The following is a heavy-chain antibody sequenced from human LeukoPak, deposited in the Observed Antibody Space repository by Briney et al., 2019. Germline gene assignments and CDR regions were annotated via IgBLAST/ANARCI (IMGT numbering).Heavy chain of an antibody. CDR3: AKSTRVNSRDYGMDV. D-gene: IGHD1-7*01. Sequence: GGSLRLSCAASGFFFSSYGMHWVRQAPGKGLEWVAGTSYDGTNKFYGDSVKGRFTISRDNSQNTLCLQMDSLRAEDTAVYYCAKSTRVNSRDYGMDVWGQGATVTVFS. V-gene: IGHV3-30*18. J-gene: IGHJ6*02. CDR1: GFFFSSYG. CDR2: TSYDGTNK.